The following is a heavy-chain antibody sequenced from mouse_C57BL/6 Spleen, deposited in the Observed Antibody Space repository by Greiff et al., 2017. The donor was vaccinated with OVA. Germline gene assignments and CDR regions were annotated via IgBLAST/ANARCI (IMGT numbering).Heavy chain of an antibody. J-gene: IGHJ3*01. D-gene: IGHD4-1*01. CDR1: GYTFTDYN. Sequence: EVQVVESGPELVKPGASVKIPCKASGYTFTDYNMDWVKQSHGKSLEWIGDINPNNGGTIYNQKFKGKATLTVDKSSSTAYMELRSLTSEDTAVYYCARRGWDGFAYWGQGTLVTVSA. CDR3: ARRGWDGFAY. V-gene: IGHV1-18*01. CDR2: INPNNGGT.